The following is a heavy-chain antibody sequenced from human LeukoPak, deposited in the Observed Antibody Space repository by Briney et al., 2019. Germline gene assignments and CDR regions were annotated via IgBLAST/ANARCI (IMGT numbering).Heavy chain of an antibody. CDR3: ARDSSIWGSGSYPFDY. Sequence: GASVKVSCKASGYTFTSYGISWVRQAPGQGLEWMGWISAYNGNTNYAQKLQGRVTMTTDTSTSTAYMELRSLRSDDTAVYYCARDSSIWGSGSYPFDYWGQRTLVTVSS. V-gene: IGHV1-18*01. CDR2: ISAYNGNT. D-gene: IGHD3-10*01. CDR1: GYTFTSYG. J-gene: IGHJ4*02.